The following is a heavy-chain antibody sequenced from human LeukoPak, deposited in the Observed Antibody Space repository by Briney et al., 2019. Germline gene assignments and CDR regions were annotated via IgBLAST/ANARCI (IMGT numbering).Heavy chain of an antibody. CDR3: ATKQWLAPPPDS. Sequence: GGSLRLSCAASGFTFSKYWMLWVRQAPGKGLESVSRINTDGTVTTYADSVKGRFTVSRDNADNTMFLQMNSVRDEDTAVYFCATKQWLAPPPDSWGQGTPVTVSS. J-gene: IGHJ4*02. CDR1: GFTFSKYW. D-gene: IGHD6-19*01. V-gene: IGHV3-74*01. CDR2: INTDGTVT.